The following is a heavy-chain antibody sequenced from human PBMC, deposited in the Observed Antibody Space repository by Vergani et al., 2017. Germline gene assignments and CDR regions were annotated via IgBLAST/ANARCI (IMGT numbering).Heavy chain of an antibody. J-gene: IGHJ4*02. D-gene: IGHD3-9*01. CDR3: ARVDILTGYSEYYFDY. Sequence: QVQLQESGPGLVKPSETLSLTCTVPGGPISSYYWSWIRQPPGKGLEWIGYIYYSGSTNYNPSLKSRVTISVDTSKNQFSLKLSSVTAADTAVYYCARVDILTGYSEYYFDYWGQGTLVTVSS. V-gene: IGHV4-59*01. CDR2: IYYSGST. CDR1: GGPISSYY.